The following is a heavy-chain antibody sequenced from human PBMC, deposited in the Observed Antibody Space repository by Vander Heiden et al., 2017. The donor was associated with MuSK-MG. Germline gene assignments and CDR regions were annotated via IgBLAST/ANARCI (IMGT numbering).Heavy chain of an antibody. CDR2: FDPEDGET. Sequence: YGKVSGYTLTELPMHWVRQTPGKGLEWMGGFDPEDGETIRAQKFQGRVNMTEDTSTDTAYMELSSLRCEDTAVYYCATGGIEGGGVLNYGMDGWGKGTTVTVSS. V-gene: IGHV1-24*01. CDR3: ATGGIEGGGVLNYGMDG. D-gene: IGHD3-16*01. J-gene: IGHJ6*04. CDR1: GYTLTELP.